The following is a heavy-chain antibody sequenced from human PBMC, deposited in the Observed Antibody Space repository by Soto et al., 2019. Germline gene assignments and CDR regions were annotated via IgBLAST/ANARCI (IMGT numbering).Heavy chain of an antibody. V-gene: IGHV1-69*01. CDR1: GGTFSSYA. CDR2: IIPIFGTA. CDR3: ARGGSRAIFGVVIPYYYYYGMDV. D-gene: IGHD3-3*01. Sequence: QVQLVQSGAEVKKPGSSVKVSCKASGGTFSSYAISWVRQAPGQGLEWMGGIIPIFGTANYAQKIQGRVTITADESTSTAYMELSSLRSEDTAVYYCARGGSRAIFGVVIPYYYYYGMDVWGQGTTVTVSS. J-gene: IGHJ6*02.